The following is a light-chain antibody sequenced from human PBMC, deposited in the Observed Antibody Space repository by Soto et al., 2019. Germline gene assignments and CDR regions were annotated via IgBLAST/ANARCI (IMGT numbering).Light chain of an antibody. Sequence: DIQMTQSPSCLSAYVGHRVTITFRTTQSISNYLNWYQHKPGKAPKVLISAASNLQSGVPSRFSGSGSGTVFTLTISSLQPEDFATYFCQQSYTLSPLTFGGGTKVDIK. CDR3: QQSYTLSPLT. CDR2: AAS. J-gene: IGKJ4*01. V-gene: IGKV1-39*01. CDR1: QSISNY.